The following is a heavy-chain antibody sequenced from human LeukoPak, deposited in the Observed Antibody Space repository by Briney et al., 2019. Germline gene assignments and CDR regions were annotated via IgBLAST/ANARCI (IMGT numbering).Heavy chain of an antibody. CDR1: GGTFSSYA. Sequence: SVKVSCKASGGTFSSYAISWVRQAPGQGLEWMGGIIPIFGTANYAQKFQGRVTITTDESTSTAYMELSSLRSEDTAVYYCARVTYCSSTSCYNWFDPWGRGTLVTVSS. CDR3: ARVTYCSSTSCYNWFDP. J-gene: IGHJ5*02. V-gene: IGHV1-69*05. CDR2: IIPIFGTA. D-gene: IGHD2-2*01.